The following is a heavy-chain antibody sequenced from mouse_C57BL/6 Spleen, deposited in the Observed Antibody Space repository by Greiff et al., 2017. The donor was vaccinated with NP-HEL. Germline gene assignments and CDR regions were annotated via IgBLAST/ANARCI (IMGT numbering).Heavy chain of an antibody. CDR1: GFNIKDDY. CDR3: TTRGNVDY. D-gene: IGHD2-1*01. J-gene: IGHJ2*01. Sequence: VQLQQSGAELVRPGASVKLSCTASGFNIKDDYMHWVKQRPEQGLEWIGWIDPENGDTEYASKFQGKATITADTSSNTAYLQLSSLTSEDTAVYYCTTRGNVDYWGQGTTLTVSS. V-gene: IGHV14-4*01. CDR2: IDPENGDT.